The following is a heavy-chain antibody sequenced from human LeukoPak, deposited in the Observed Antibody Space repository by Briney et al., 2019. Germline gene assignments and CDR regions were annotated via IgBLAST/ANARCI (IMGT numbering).Heavy chain of an antibody. V-gene: IGHV3-74*01. CDR1: GFSFSAHW. CDR3: AKDNWWGASDH. J-gene: IGHJ4*02. Sequence: GGSLRLSCAASGFSFSAHWMHWVRQAPGKGLVWVAQINGDATATNYAGSVKGRFTISRDNAKNTVHLQMSTLTAEDTAVYYCAKDNWWGASDHWGQGSLVTVSS. CDR2: INGDATAT. D-gene: IGHD1-1*01.